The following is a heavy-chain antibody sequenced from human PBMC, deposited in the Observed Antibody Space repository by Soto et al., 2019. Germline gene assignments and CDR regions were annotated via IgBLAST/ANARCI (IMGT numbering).Heavy chain of an antibody. J-gene: IGHJ4*02. D-gene: IGHD6-6*01. CDR2: IWYDGSNK. Sequence: GGSLRLSCAASGFTFSSYGMHWVRQAPGKGLEWVAVIWYDGSNKYYADSVKGRFTISRDNSKNTLYLQMNSLRAEDTAVYYCARALEYSSSSFDYWGQGTLVTVSS. CDR1: GFTFSSYG. V-gene: IGHV3-33*08. CDR3: ARALEYSSSSFDY.